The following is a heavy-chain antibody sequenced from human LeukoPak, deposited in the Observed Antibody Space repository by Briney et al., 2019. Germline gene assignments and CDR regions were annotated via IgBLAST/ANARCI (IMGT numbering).Heavy chain of an antibody. CDR2: INHSGST. D-gene: IGHD6-19*01. V-gene: IGHV4-34*01. CDR3: ATQATQWLGPPYYYYYGMDV. Sequence: SETLSLTCAVYGGSFSGYYWSWIRQPPGKGLEWIGEINHSGSTNYNPSLKSRVTISVDTSKNQFSLKLSSVTAADTAVYYCATQATQWLGPPYYYYYGMDVWGQGTTVTVSS. J-gene: IGHJ6*02. CDR1: GGSFSGYY.